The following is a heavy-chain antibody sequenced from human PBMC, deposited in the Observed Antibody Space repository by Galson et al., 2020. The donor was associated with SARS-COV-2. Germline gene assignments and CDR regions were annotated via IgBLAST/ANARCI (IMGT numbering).Heavy chain of an antibody. V-gene: IGHV1-2*02. D-gene: IGHD6-13*01. CDR2: INPNSGGT. CDR3: ARSRLGLYSSTWYANFQD. J-gene: IGHJ1*01. CDR1: GYTFTGYY. Sequence: ASVKVSCKASGYTFTGYYMHWVRQAPGQGLEWMGWINPNSGGTNYVQKFQGRVTMTRDTSITTAYMELSRMRSDDTAVYYCARSRLGLYSSTWYANFQDWGQGTLVTVSA.